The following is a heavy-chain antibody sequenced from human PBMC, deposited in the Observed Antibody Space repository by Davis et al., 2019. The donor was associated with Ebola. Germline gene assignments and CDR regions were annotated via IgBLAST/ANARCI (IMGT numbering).Heavy chain of an antibody. V-gene: IGHV1-2*06. CDR2: INPNSGGT. J-gene: IGHJ5*02. CDR1: GYTFNRHA. D-gene: IGHD3-22*01. CDR3: ARDGTRITMIVEDWFDP. Sequence: AASVKVSCKASGYTFNRHAMNWVRQAPGQGLEWLGRINPNSGGTYYAQNFHGRVTMTRDTSISTAYMELSRLRSDDTAVYYCARDGTRITMIVEDWFDPWGQGTLVTVSS.